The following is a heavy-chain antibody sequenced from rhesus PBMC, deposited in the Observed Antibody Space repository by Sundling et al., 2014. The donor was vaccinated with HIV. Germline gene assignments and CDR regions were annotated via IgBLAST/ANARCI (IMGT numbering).Heavy chain of an antibody. Sequence: EVQLVESGGGLAKPGGSLRLSCAASGFTFSEYYMHWVRQAPGKGLEWVSVISYTGGATYYADSVKGRFTISRENAKNTLYLQMDNLTPEDTAVYYCAKGEYWYYNIWTGYSNFDYWGQGVLVTVSS. V-gene: IGHV3-59*01. CDR2: ISYTGGAT. J-gene: IGHJ4*01. D-gene: IGHD3-3*01. CDR1: GFTFSEYY. CDR3: AKGEYWYYNIWTGYSNFDY.